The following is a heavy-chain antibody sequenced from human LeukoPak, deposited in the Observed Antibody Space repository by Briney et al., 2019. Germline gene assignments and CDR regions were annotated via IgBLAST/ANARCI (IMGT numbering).Heavy chain of an antibody. V-gene: IGHV3-23*01. J-gene: IGHJ4*02. CDR2: ISGSGGST. CDR1: GFTFSSYA. D-gene: IGHD3-3*01. CDR3: AKDPGSLRFLEWLLSV. Sequence: GGSLRLSCAASGFTFSSYAMSWVRQAPGKGLEWVSAISGSGGSTYYADSVKGRFTISRDNSKNTLYLQMNSLRAEDTAVYYCAKDPGSLRFLEWLLSVWGQGTLVTVSS.